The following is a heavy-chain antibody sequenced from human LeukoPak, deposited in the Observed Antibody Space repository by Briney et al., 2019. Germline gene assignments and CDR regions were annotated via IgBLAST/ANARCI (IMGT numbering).Heavy chain of an antibody. CDR1: GFTFDDYA. V-gene: IGHV3-43*02. CDR3: VKEPYYYDRSGYF. D-gene: IGHD3-22*01. J-gene: IGHJ4*02. Sequence: QAGGSLRLSCAASGFTFDDYAMHWVRQAPGKGLEWVSLIGGDGGSTYYADSVKGRFTISRDNSKNSLFLQMKSLRTDDTALYYCVKEPYYYDRSGYFWGQGTLVTVSS. CDR2: IGGDGGST.